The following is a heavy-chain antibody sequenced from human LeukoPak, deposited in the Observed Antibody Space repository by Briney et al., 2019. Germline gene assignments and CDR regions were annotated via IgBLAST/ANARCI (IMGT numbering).Heavy chain of an antibody. CDR2: INLEHGNP. Sequence: APGRVSCKVSGYSLIELSTHWVRQAPGKGLEWMGGINLEHGNPVYAQRFQGRIFMTEDTTTDTAYMEVNSPTSEDTAIYYCAKGVAVAGTPPGGDYWGQGTLLTVSS. CDR1: GYSLIELS. J-gene: IGHJ4*02. D-gene: IGHD6-19*01. V-gene: IGHV1-24*01. CDR3: AKGVAVAGTPPGGDY.